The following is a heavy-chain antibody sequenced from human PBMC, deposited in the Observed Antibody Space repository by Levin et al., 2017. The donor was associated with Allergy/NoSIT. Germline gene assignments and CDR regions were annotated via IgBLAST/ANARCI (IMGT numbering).Heavy chain of an antibody. J-gene: IGHJ4*02. D-gene: IGHD1-26*01. V-gene: IGHV3-48*01. Sequence: AGGSLRLSCAASGFTFSSYSMNLVRQAPGKGLEWVSYISSSSSTIYYADSVKGRFTISRDNAKNSLYLQMNSLRAEDTAVYYCARTSWGATTGYWGQGTLVTVSS. CDR1: GFTFSSYS. CDR2: ISSSSSTI. CDR3: ARTSWGATTGY.